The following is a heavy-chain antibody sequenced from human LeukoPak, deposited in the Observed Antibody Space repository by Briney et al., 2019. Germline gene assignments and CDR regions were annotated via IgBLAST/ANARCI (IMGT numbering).Heavy chain of an antibody. CDR1: GYTFTSYG. D-gene: IGHD3-9*01. Sequence: ASVKVSCKASGYTFTSYGISWVRQAPGQGLEWMGWISAYNGNTNYAQKLQGRVTMTTDTTTSTAYMELRSLRSDDTAVYYCARTYDILTGPRWFDPWGQGTLVTVSS. J-gene: IGHJ5*02. V-gene: IGHV1-18*01. CDR2: ISAYNGNT. CDR3: ARTYDILTGPRWFDP.